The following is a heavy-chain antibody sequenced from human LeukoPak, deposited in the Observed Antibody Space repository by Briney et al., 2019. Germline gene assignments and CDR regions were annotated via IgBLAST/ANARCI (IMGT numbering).Heavy chain of an antibody. V-gene: IGHV1-2*02. D-gene: IGHD3-3*01. Sequence: ASVKVPCKASGYTFTGYYMHWVRQAPGQGLEWVGWINPNSGGTNYAQKFQGRVTMTRDTSISTAYMELGRLRSDDTAVYYCARDRGYYQYYFDYWGQGTLVTVSS. CDR1: GYTFTGYY. CDR2: INPNSGGT. CDR3: ARDRGYYQYYFDY. J-gene: IGHJ4*02.